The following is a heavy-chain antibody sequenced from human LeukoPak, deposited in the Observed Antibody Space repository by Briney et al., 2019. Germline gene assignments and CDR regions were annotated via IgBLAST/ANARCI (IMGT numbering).Heavy chain of an antibody. CDR1: GFPFSDYV. CDR2: IRYDVNNK. Sequence: PGGSLRLSRAASGFPFSDYVMHWVRQAPGKGLEWVAVIRYDVNNKYYADSVKGRFTISRDSPKNMLYLQMNSLGTEDTAVYYCARSHSPRPGIGVAGYGGYFDCWGQGTLVTVSS. V-gene: IGHV3-30*02. D-gene: IGHD6-19*01. J-gene: IGHJ4*02. CDR3: ARSHSPRPGIGVAGYGGYFDC.